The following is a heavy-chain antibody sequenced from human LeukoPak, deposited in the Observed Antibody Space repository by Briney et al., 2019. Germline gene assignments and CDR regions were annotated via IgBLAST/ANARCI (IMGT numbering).Heavy chain of an antibody. CDR1: GFTFDDYA. J-gene: IGHJ4*02. Sequence: GGSLRLSCAASGFTFDDYAMHWVRQAPGKGLEWVSGISWHSVNIGYADSVKGRFTISRDNAKNSLYLQMNSLRAEDTAVYYCARGPSGYHNTGGQGTLVTVSS. D-gene: IGHD5-12*01. V-gene: IGHV3-9*01. CDR2: ISWHSVNI. CDR3: ARGPSGYHNT.